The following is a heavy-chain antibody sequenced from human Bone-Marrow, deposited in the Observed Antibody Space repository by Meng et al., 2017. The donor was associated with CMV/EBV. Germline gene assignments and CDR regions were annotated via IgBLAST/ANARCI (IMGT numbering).Heavy chain of an antibody. J-gene: IGHJ6*02. V-gene: IGHV1-69*05. CDR2: IIPLFAIT. CDR3: AVAPNAKGLDFGMDI. D-gene: IGHD2-8*01. CDR1: GDTFNSHT. Sequence: SVKDSCKASGDTFNSHTINWVRQAPGQGLEWMGGIIPLFAITNYARKFQGRVTLTTDESTGTAYMQLYSLRSDDPAVYYCAVAPNAKGLDFGMDIWGQGTTVTVSS.